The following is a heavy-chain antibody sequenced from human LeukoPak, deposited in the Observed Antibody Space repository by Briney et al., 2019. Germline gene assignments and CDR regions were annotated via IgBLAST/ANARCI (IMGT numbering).Heavy chain of an antibody. CDR3: ARSAGVVVIYYFDC. CDR2: IYHSGST. Sequence: SETLSLTCAVSGYSISSGYYWGWIRQPPGKGLEWIGSIYHSGSTYYNPSLKSRVTISVDTSKNQFSLKLSSVTAADTAVYYCARSAGVVVIYYFDCWGQGTLVTVSS. D-gene: IGHD3-22*01. V-gene: IGHV4-38-2*01. J-gene: IGHJ4*02. CDR1: GYSISSGYY.